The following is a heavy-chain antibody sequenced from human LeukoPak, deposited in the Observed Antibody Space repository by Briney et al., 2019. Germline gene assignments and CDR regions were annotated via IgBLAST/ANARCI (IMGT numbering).Heavy chain of an antibody. CDR1: GFTFSGYT. CDR2: IDHSGST. V-gene: IGHV4-34*01. J-gene: IGHJ4*02. Sequence: PGGSLSLSCAASGFTFSGYTMNWIRQPPGKGLEWIGEIDHSGSTNYNPSLKSRVTISVDRANNQFSLKLSSVTAADTAFYYCARGRKGGSALWGQGTLVTVSS. CDR3: ARGRKGGSAL. D-gene: IGHD3-10*01.